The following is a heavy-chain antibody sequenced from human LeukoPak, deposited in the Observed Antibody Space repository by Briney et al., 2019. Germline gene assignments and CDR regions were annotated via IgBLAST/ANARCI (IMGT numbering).Heavy chain of an antibody. CDR1: GFTFSSYS. CDR2: ISSSSSYI. V-gene: IGHV3-21*01. Sequence: GGSLRLSCAASGFTFSSYSMNWVRQAPGKGLEWVSSISSSSSYIYYADSMKGRFTISRDNAKNSLYLQMNSLRAEDTAVYYCARGLPTVTTRGYYYYMDVWGKGTTVTVSS. J-gene: IGHJ6*03. CDR3: ARGLPTVTTRGYYYYMDV. D-gene: IGHD4-11*01.